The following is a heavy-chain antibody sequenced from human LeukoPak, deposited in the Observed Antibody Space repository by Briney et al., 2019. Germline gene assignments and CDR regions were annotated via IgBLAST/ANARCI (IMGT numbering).Heavy chain of an antibody. CDR3: AKAIYDSSGYYSGGFDP. Sequence: GGSLRLSCAASGFTFSSYAMSWVRQAPGKGLEWVSAISGSGGSTYYADSVKGRFTISRDNSKNTLYLQMNSLRAEDTAVYYCAKAIYDSSGYYSGGFDPWGQGTLVTVSS. CDR2: ISGSGGST. CDR1: GFTFSSYA. V-gene: IGHV3-23*01. J-gene: IGHJ5*02. D-gene: IGHD3-22*01.